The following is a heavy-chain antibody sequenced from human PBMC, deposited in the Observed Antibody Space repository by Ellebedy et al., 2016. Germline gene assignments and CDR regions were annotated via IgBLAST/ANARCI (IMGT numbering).Heavy chain of an antibody. CDR1: GFTFSDYY. J-gene: IGHJ6*02. V-gene: IGHV3-11*06. CDR2: SSSSGTYT. CDR3: ARGEVGAYGMDV. Sequence: GESLKISCAAPGFTFSDYYMSWIRQAPGKGLEWVSYSSSSGTYTNYADSVKGRFTISRDNAKNSLYLQMNRLRAEDTAVYYCARGEVGAYGMDVWGQGTTVTVSS. D-gene: IGHD1-26*01.